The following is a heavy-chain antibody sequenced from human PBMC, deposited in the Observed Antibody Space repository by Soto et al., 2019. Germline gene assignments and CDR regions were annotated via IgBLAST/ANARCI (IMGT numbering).Heavy chain of an antibody. CDR3: ERGTTPPGAPAWYYFDS. J-gene: IGHJ4*02. D-gene: IGHD1-1*01. V-gene: IGHV4-4*07. CDR1: GAFMITSLY. Sequence: SDILSLTRAVSGAFMITSLYWSWIRHPVGMGLEWIGRFSFSGTTNYNPSLRSRVTMSADVSKNQFSLRLTSVTAADTALYYCERGTTPPGAPAWYYFDSWGQGTLVTVAS. CDR2: FSFSGTT.